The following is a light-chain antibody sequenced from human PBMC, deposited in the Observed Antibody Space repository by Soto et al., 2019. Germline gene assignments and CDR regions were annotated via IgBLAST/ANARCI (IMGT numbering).Light chain of an antibody. CDR3: QQYENWPKT. J-gene: IGKJ1*01. Sequence: EIVMTQTPATLSSFPGDRVTLSCRASQYINTRLAWYQHRPGQAPRLLIYAASTRATGIPARFSGGGSGTDFTLTISSLQSEDFAVYYCQQYENWPKTFGQGTKVDIK. CDR2: AAS. CDR1: QYINTR. V-gene: IGKV3-15*01.